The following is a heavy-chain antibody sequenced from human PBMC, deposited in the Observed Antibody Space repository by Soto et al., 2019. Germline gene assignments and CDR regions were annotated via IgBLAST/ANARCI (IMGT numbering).Heavy chain of an antibody. J-gene: IGHJ4*02. D-gene: IGHD4-17*01. CDR1: GFSLSTGGVG. V-gene: IGHV2-5*01. CDR3: AHLPPFADYSLDY. CDR2: LYWNGEN. Sequence: QITLKESGPTLVKPTQTLTLTCNFSGFSLSTGGVGVAWVRQPPGKAREWLTLLYWNGENRTSPSLEDRLTVTKDTSKNQVALTMTNMDPVDTATYYCAHLPPFADYSLDYWGQGIRVTVSS.